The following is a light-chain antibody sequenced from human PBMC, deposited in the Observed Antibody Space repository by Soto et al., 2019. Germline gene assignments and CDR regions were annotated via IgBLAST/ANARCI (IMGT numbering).Light chain of an antibody. CDR2: DAS. CDR3: QQFNSYPYT. CDR1: QGISNT. J-gene: IGKJ2*01. V-gene: IGKV1-13*02. Sequence: AIQLTQSPSSLSASVGDRVTITCRASQGISNTLAWYQQKPGKPPKLLMYDASTLESGVPSRFSGSGSGTDFTLTIGSLQPEDFATYYCQQFNSYPYTFGQGTKLEIK.